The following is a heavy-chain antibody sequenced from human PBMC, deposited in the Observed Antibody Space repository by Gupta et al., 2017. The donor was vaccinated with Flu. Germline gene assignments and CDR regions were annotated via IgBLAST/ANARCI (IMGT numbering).Heavy chain of an antibody. Sequence: GRSLRLSCAASGLTFTNYGMHWVRQAPGKGPEWVAVISYEGSNKYYADSVKGRFTISRDNLKNTLYLQMNSLGAEDTAVYYCAKDKGYCTSTTCPGNYYYYYGMDVWGQGTTVTVSS. CDR3: AKDKGYCTSTTCPGNYYYYYGMDV. J-gene: IGHJ6*02. CDR2: ISYEGSNK. D-gene: IGHD2-2*01. V-gene: IGHV3-30*18. CDR1: GLTFTNYG.